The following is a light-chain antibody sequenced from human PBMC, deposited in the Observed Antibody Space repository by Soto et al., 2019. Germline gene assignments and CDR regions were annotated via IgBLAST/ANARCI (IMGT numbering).Light chain of an antibody. CDR1: QSVSSS. J-gene: IGKJ5*01. CDR3: QQRYNWPPIT. V-gene: IGKV3-11*01. CDR2: DTS. Sequence: EILLTQSPATLSLSPGERATLSCRASQSVSSSLAWYQQKPGQAPRLLIYDTSNRATGVPARFSGSGSGTAFTLTISSLEPEDFAVYYCQQRYNWPPITFGQGTRLEIK.